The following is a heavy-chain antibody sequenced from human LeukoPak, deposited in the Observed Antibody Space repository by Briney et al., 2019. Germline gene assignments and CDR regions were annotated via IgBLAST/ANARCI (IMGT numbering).Heavy chain of an antibody. Sequence: ASVKVSCKASGGTFSSYAISWVRQAPGQGLEXXXXXXXIFGTANYAQKFQGRVTITADESTSTAYMELSSLRSEDTAVYYCARDYYDILTGYYLLDYWGQGTLVTVSS. D-gene: IGHD3-9*01. CDR2: XXXIFGTA. CDR3: ARDYYDILTGYYLLDY. J-gene: IGHJ4*02. V-gene: IGHV1-69*13. CDR1: GGTFSSYA.